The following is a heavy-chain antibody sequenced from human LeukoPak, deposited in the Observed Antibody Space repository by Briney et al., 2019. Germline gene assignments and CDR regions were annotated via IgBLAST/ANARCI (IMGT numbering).Heavy chain of an antibody. J-gene: IGHJ4*02. D-gene: IGHD2-2*02. CDR1: GFTVSSNY. V-gene: IGHV3-53*01. CDR2: IYSGGST. Sequence: GGSLRLSCAASGFTVSSNYMSCVRQAPGKGLEWVSVIYSGGSTYYADSVKGRFTISRDNSKNTLYLQMNSLRAEDTAVYYCAVDCSSTSCYSYWGQGTLVTVSS. CDR3: AVDCSSTSCYSY.